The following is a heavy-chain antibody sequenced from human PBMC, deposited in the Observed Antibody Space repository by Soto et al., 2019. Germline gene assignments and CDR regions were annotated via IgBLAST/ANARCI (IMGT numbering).Heavy chain of an antibody. CDR3: ASHLPPGHCTNGVCYTEAGAFDI. D-gene: IGHD2-8*01. CDR2: IIPIFGTA. V-gene: IGHV1-69*13. J-gene: IGHJ3*02. Sequence: SVKVSCKASGGTFSCYAISWVRQAPGQGLEWMGGIIPIFGTANYAQKFQGRVTITADESTSTAYMELSSLRSEDTAVYYCASHLPPGHCTNGVCYTEAGAFDIWGQGTMVTVSS. CDR1: GGTFSCYA.